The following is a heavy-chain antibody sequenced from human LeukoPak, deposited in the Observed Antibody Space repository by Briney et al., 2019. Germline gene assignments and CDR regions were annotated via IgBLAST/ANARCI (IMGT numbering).Heavy chain of an antibody. D-gene: IGHD2-21*01. J-gene: IGHJ4*02. CDR2: IKPKTDGETT. V-gene: IGHV3-15*07. CDR1: GFTFSNAW. Sequence: KSGGSLRLSCAASGFTFSNAWMNWVRLAPGKGLEWVGRIKPKTDGETTEYAAPMKGRFSISRDDSKNMLYLQMNSLKTEDTAVYYCITPLPYSAQGGQGTLVTVSS. CDR3: ITPLPYSAQ.